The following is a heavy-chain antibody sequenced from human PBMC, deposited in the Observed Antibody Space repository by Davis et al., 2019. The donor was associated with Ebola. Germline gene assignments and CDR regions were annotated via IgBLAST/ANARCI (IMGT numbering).Heavy chain of an antibody. D-gene: IGHD4-11*01. J-gene: IGHJ4*02. V-gene: IGHV1-2*06. Sequence: CKAYNIHWMRQAPGQGLEWLGRVILKSGATNYTQKFQGRVTMTRDTSISTVYMELSSLRYDDTADYYCARGHNYAHEYWGQGTLVTVSS. CDR3: ARGHNYAHEY. CDR1: CKAYN. CDR2: VILKSGAT.